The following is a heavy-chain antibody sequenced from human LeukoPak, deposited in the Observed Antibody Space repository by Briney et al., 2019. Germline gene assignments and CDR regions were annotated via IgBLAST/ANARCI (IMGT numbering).Heavy chain of an antibody. D-gene: IGHD6-19*01. CDR1: GFTFDDYA. Sequence: GRSLRLSCAASGFTFDDYAMHWVRQAPGKGLEWVPGISWNSGSIGYADSVKGRFTISRDNAKNSLYLQMNSLRAEDTALYYCAKDMSYSSGPSSAFDIWGQGTMVTVSS. V-gene: IGHV3-9*01. CDR2: ISWNSGSI. J-gene: IGHJ3*02. CDR3: AKDMSYSSGPSSAFDI.